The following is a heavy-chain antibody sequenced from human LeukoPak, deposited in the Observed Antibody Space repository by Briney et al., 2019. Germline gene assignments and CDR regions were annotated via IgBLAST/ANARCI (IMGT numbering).Heavy chain of an antibody. CDR3: TTGDYYDTWF. CDR2: IKSKTDGGTT. D-gene: IGHD3-22*01. Sequence: GSLRLSCAASGFTFSNAWMSWVRQAPGKGLEWVGRIKSKTDGGTTDYAAPVKGRFTISRDDSKNTLSLQLNSLKTEDTAVYYCTTGDYYDTWFWGQGILVTVSS. V-gene: IGHV3-15*01. CDR1: GFTFSNAW. J-gene: IGHJ4*02.